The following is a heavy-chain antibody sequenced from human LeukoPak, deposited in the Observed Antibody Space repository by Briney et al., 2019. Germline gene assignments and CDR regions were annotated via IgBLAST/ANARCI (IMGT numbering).Heavy chain of an antibody. CDR3: AKTRDIAPAGREFDF. CDR2: ISGSGGTT. CDR1: GFTFSSYA. J-gene: IGHJ4*02. V-gene: IGHV3-23*01. Sequence: GGSLRLSCSASGFTFSSYAMSWVRQAPGKGLEWVSTISGSGGTTHYADSVKGRFTISRDNSKNTLFLQLSSLRAEDTAVYYCAKTRDIAPAGREFDFSGQGTLVTVSS. D-gene: IGHD6-13*01.